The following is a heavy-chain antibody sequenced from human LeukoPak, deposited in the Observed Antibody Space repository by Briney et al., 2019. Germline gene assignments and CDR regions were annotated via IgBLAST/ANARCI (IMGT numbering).Heavy chain of an antibody. V-gene: IGHV3-23*01. Sequence: GGSLRLSCAASGFTFSSYGMSWVRQAPGKGLEWVSAISGSGGSTYYADSVKGRFTISRDNSKNTLYLQMNSLRAEDTAVYYCAKASYYYNSSGYQDYWGQGTLVTVSS. J-gene: IGHJ4*02. CDR2: ISGSGGST. CDR1: GFTFSSYG. CDR3: AKASYYYNSSGYQDY. D-gene: IGHD3-22*01.